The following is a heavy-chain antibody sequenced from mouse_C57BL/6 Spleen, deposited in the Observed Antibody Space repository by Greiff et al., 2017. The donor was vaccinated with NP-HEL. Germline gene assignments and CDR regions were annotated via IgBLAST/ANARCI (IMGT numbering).Heavy chain of an antibody. CDR3: ARSLYLAWFAY. V-gene: IGHV1-26*01. CDR2: INPNNGGT. D-gene: IGHD1-1*01. Sequence: EVQLQQSGPELVKPGASVKISCKASGYTFTDYYMNWVKQSHGKSLEWIGDINPNNGGTSYNQKFKGKATLTVDKSSSTAYMELRSLTSEDSAVYYCARSLYLAWFAYWGQVTLVTVAA. CDR1: GYTFTDYY. J-gene: IGHJ3*01.